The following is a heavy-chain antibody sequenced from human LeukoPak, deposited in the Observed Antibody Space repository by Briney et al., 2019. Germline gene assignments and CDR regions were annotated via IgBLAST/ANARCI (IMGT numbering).Heavy chain of an antibody. CDR3: VKASSGWYAALDY. D-gene: IGHD6-19*01. CDR2: INWDGITT. J-gene: IGHJ4*02. Sequence: GESLRLSCAASGFTFDDYTMHWVRQAPGKGLEWVSLINWDGITTYYADSVKGRFTISRDNSKNSLYLQMNSLRIEDTALYYCVKASSGWYAALDYWGQGTLVTVSS. CDR1: GFTFDDYT. V-gene: IGHV3-43*01.